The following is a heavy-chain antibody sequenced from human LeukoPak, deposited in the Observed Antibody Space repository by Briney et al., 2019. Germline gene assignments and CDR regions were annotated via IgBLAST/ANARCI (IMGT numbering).Heavy chain of an antibody. CDR2: IKSDGST. Sequence: GGSLRLSCAASGFTFSSYWMHWVRQAPGKGLVWVSRIKSDGSTNYSDSVKGRFTISRDNSKNTRYLQMNSLSAEDTAVYSCAKEPICTTGVCIDYYFDSWGQGTLVTVSS. J-gene: IGHJ4*02. D-gene: IGHD2-8*01. CDR3: AKEPICTTGVCIDYYFDS. CDR1: GFTFSSYW. V-gene: IGHV3-74*01.